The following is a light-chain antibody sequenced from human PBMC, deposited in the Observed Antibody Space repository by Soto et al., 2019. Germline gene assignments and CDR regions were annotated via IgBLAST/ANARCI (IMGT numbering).Light chain of an antibody. V-gene: IGKV3-20*01. J-gene: IGKJ4*01. CDR2: GAS. Sequence: NGLTQSLGTLSLSPGERATISCRASQSLSSSYLAWYQQKPGQAPRLLIYGASSRATGIPDRFSGSGSGTDFTLTISRLEAEDFTVYYCQQFATSPITFGGGTKVDIK. CDR1: QSLSSSY. CDR3: QQFATSPIT.